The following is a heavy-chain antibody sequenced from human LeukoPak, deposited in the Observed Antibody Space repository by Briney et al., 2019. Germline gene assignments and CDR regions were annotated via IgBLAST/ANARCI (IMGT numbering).Heavy chain of an antibody. J-gene: IGHJ4*02. CDR3: AKAAYSSGWYVSY. D-gene: IGHD6-19*01. CDR2: ITYDGRNA. Sequence: GRSPRLSCAASGFIFSNFGMHWVRQAPGKGLEWVAVITYDGRNAYYADAVKGRFTISRDNSKNMVNLQVNSLRAEDTAVYYCAKAAYSSGWYVSYWGQGTLVTVPS. CDR1: GFIFSNFG. V-gene: IGHV3-30*18.